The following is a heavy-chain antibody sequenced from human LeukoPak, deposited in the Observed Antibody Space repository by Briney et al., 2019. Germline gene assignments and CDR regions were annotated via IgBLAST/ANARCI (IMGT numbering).Heavy chain of an antibody. CDR2: INPSDGST. J-gene: IGHJ4*02. Sequence: ASVKVSCKASGYIFISYYIHWVRQAPGQGLEWMGVINPSDGSTIYAQKFQGRVTMTRDTSTRTIYMQLSSLRSEDTAVYYCARDVAREFDYWGQGALVTVPS. D-gene: IGHD5-24*01. CDR3: ARDVAREFDY. CDR1: GYIFISYY. V-gene: IGHV1-46*01.